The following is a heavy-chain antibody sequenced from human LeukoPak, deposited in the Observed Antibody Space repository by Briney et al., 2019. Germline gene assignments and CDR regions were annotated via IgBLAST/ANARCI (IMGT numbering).Heavy chain of an antibody. Sequence: PSETLSLTCTVSGGSISSGSYYWSWIRQPAGKGLEWIGRIYTSGSTNYNPSLKSRVTISVDTSKNQFSLKLSSVTAADTAVYYCARDGRYSRGYGGYWGQGTLVTVSS. CDR1: GGSISSGSYY. CDR3: ARDGRYSRGYGGY. V-gene: IGHV4-61*02. CDR2: IYTSGST. J-gene: IGHJ4*02. D-gene: IGHD6-25*01.